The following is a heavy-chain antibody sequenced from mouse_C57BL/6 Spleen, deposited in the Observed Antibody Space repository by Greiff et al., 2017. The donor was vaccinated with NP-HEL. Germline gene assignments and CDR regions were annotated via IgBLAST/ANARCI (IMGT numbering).Heavy chain of an antibody. CDR3: ARHYGSPYWYFDV. J-gene: IGHJ1*03. V-gene: IGHV1-61*01. CDR1: GYTFTSYW. CDR2: IYPSDSET. D-gene: IGHD1-1*01. Sequence: QVQLQQPGAELVRPGSSVKLSCKASGYTFTSYWMDWVKQRPGQGLEWIGNIYPSDSETHYNQKFKDKATLTVDKSSSTAYMQLSSLTSEDSAVYYCARHYGSPYWYFDVWGTGTTVTVSS.